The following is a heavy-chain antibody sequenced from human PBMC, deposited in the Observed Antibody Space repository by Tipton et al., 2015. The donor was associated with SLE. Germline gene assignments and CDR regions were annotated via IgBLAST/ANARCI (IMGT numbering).Heavy chain of an antibody. V-gene: IGHV4-38-2*02. Sequence: TLSLTCTVSGYSISSGYYWGWIRQPPGKGLEWIGSIYYSGSTYYNPSLKSRVTISVDTSKNQFSLKLSSVTAADTAVYYCARELQQLVAFDIWGQGTMVTVSS. D-gene: IGHD6-6*01. J-gene: IGHJ3*02. CDR2: IYYSGST. CDR3: ARELQQLVAFDI. CDR1: GYSISSGYY.